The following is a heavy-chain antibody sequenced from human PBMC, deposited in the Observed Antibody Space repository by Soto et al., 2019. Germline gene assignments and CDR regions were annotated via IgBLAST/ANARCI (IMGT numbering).Heavy chain of an antibody. Sequence: PETLSGTCIVSGGPITSYHCRGIRQFPGKGLEWIAYTYYTGKTEYPPSLKSRVTISIDTSKTQLSLKLTSMTAADTAVYYCAREMHAGFPHYVDPWGQWPLVT. CDR2: TYYTGKT. J-gene: IGHJ5*02. CDR3: AREMHAGFPHYVDP. CDR1: GGPITSYH. D-gene: IGHD4-17*01. V-gene: IGHV4-59*01.